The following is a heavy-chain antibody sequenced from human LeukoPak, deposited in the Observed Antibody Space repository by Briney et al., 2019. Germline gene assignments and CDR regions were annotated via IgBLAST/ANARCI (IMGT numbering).Heavy chain of an antibody. D-gene: IGHD3-22*01. Sequence: GASVKVSCKASGYTFTSSGISWVRQAPGQGLVWMGWINGYDGKTNYTRNLQNRVTMTTDTSTNTAYLELRRLRPGDTAVYYCARGPRYSYDSSVLLFDYWGQGSLVTVSS. CDR3: ARGPRYSYDSSVLLFDY. CDR2: INGYDGKT. V-gene: IGHV1-18*01. CDR1: GYTFTSSG. J-gene: IGHJ4*02.